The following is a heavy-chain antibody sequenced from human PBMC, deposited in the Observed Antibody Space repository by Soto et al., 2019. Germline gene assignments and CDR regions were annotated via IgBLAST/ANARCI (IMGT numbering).Heavy chain of an antibody. CDR2: INAGNGNT. D-gene: IGHD3-10*01. CDR3: ARDRRGYGSGSYYSNYYYYYGMDV. J-gene: IGHJ6*02. V-gene: IGHV1-3*01. CDR1: GYTFTSYA. Sequence: GASVKVSCKASGYTFTSYAMHWVRQAPGQRLEWMGWINAGNGNTKYSQKFQGRVTITRDTSANTAYMELSSLRSEDTAVYYCARDRRGYGSGSYYSNYYYYYGMDVWGQGTTVTVS.